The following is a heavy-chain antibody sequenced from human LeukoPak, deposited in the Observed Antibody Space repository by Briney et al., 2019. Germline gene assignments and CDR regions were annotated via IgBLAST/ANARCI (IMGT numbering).Heavy chain of an antibody. J-gene: IGHJ4*02. CDR3: ASRPGSDIGPLDF. V-gene: IGHV3-23*01. D-gene: IGHD2-15*01. Sequence: GGSLRLSCAASIFTFSSYAMSWVRQAPGKGLEWVSTISGSGGSPYYVDSVKGRFTISRDSSRSTLYLQMNSLRAEDTAVYYCASRPGSDIGPLDFWGQGTLVTVSS. CDR1: IFTFSSYA. CDR2: ISGSGGSP.